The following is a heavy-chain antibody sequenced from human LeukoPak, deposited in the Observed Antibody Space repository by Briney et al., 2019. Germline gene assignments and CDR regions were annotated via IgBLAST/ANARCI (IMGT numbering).Heavy chain of an antibody. CDR1: GYTFTNYG. CDR2: ISANSGNT. D-gene: IGHD1-1*01. J-gene: IGHJ5*02. V-gene: IGHV1-18*01. Sequence: ASVKVSCKTSGYTFTNYGISWVRQAPGQGLEWMGWISANSGNTNHAQSFQCRITLTRDTSTSTVYMELRSLRSGDTAVYYCARAGANFQNWFDPWGQGTLVTVSS. CDR3: ARAGANFQNWFDP.